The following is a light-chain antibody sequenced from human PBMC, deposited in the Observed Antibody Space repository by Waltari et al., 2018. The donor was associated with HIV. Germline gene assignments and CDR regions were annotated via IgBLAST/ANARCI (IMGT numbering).Light chain of an antibody. J-gene: IGKJ3*01. Sequence: EIVMTQSPATLSVSPGERATLSCRASQSVSSNLAWYQQKPGQAPRLLVFGASTRATGIPARFSGSGSGTEFTLTISSLQSEDFAVYYCQQYNNWPPEITFGPGTKMDIK. CDR2: GAS. V-gene: IGKV3-15*01. CDR1: QSVSSN. CDR3: QQYNNWPPEIT.